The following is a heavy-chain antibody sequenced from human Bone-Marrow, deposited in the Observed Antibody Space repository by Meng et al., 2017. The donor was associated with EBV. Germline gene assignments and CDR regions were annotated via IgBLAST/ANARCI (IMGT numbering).Heavy chain of an antibody. V-gene: IGHV1-3*01. CDR1: GYTFTSYA. CDR3: ARLDYFDY. Sequence: VQLVQSGAEVKKPGASVKVSCKPSGYTFTSYAMHWVRQAPGQRLEWMGWINPGNGNTKYSQKFQGRVTITRDTSASTAYMELSSLRPEDTAVYYCARLDYFDYWGQGTLVTVSS. CDR2: INPGNGNT. J-gene: IGHJ4*02.